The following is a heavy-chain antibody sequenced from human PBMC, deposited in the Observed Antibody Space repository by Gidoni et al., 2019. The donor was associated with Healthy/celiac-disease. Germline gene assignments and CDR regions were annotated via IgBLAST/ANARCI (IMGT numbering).Heavy chain of an antibody. CDR2: IYYSGST. CDR3: ARDMGGLRPKVYGMDV. CDR1: GGSISSGGYY. D-gene: IGHD5-12*01. Sequence: ESGPGLLKPSQTLSLTCTVSGGSISSGGYYWSWIRQHPGKGLEWIGYIYYSGSTYYNPSLKSRVTISVDTSKNQFSLKLSSVTAADTAVYYCARDMGGLRPKVYGMDVWGQGTTVTVSS. J-gene: IGHJ6*02. V-gene: IGHV4-31*03.